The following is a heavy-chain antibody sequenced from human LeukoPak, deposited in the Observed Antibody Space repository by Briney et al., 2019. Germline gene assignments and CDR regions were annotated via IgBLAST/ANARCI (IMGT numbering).Heavy chain of an antibody. CDR1: GYTFTSYG. J-gene: IGHJ4*02. D-gene: IGHD3-22*01. Sequence: GASVKVSCKASGYTFTSYGISWVRQAPGQGLEWMGWISAYNGNTNYAQKLQGRVTMTTDTSTSTAYMELSSLRSEDTAVYYCARDRYYYDSSGYLFDYWGQGTLVTVSS. CDR2: ISAYNGNT. V-gene: IGHV1-18*01. CDR3: ARDRYYYDSSGYLFDY.